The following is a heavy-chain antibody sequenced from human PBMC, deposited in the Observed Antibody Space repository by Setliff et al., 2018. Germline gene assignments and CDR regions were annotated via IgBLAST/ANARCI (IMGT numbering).Heavy chain of an antibody. Sequence: SETLSLTCTVSGGSISSYYWSWIRQPPGKGLEWIGYIYYSGSTYYNPSLKSRVTISVDTSQNQFSLKLSSVTAADTAVYFCAREDGPNYYYYYMDIWGKGTTVTVSS. CDR2: IYYSGST. CDR3: AREDGPNYYYYYMDI. CDR1: GGSISSYY. V-gene: IGHV4-4*08. D-gene: IGHD2-8*01. J-gene: IGHJ6*03.